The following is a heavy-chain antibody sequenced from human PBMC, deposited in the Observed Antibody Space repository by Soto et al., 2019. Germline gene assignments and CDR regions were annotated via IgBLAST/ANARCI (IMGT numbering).Heavy chain of an antibody. Sequence: QVQLVQSGAEVKKPGASVKVSCKASGYTFTSYGISWVRQAPGQGLEWMGWISAYNGNTNYAQKLQGRVTMTTDTSTSTAYMELRSLRSDDTAVDYCARMYYGSGSYYKGRNFYYWGQGTLVTVSS. D-gene: IGHD3-10*01. V-gene: IGHV1-18*01. J-gene: IGHJ4*02. CDR1: GYTFTSYG. CDR3: ARMYYGSGSYYKGRNFYY. CDR2: ISAYNGNT.